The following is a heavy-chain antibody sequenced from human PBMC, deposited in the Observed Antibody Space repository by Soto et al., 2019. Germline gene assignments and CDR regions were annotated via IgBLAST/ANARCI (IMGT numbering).Heavy chain of an antibody. V-gene: IGHV3-30*04. D-gene: IGHD1-26*01. CDR1: GFTFSSYA. J-gene: IGHJ4*02. CDR3: AKDHGLRGSPFDY. CDR2: ISYDGSNK. Sequence: QVQLVESGGGVVQPGRSLRLSCAASGFTFSSYAMHWVRQAPGKGLEWVAVISYDGSNKYYADSVKGRFTISRDNSKNTLYLQMNSLRAEDTAVYYCAKDHGLRGSPFDYWGQGTLVTVSS.